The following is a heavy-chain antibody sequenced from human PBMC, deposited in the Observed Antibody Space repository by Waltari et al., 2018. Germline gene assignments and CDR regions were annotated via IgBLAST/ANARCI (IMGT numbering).Heavy chain of an antibody. CDR3: AGGRGYSWYFDL. CDR2: ISSSSCYI. V-gene: IGHV3-21*01. CDR1: GFTFSSYS. Sequence: EVQLVESGGGLVKPGGSLRLSCAASGFTFSSYSMNWVRRAPGKGLEWVSSISSSSCYIYYANYVKGRFTISRDNAKNSLYLQMNSLRAEDTAVYYWAGGRGYSWYFDLWGRGTLVTVSS. D-gene: IGHD2-2*03. J-gene: IGHJ2*01.